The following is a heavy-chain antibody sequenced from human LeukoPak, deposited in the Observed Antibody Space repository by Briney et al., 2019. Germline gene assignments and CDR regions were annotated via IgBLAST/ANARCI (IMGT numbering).Heavy chain of an antibody. D-gene: IGHD2-15*01. Sequence: GESLKISCKGSGYNFATYWIGWVRQMPGKGLEWMGIIYPGDSDTRYSPSFQGQVTISADKSISTAYLQWSSLKASDTAMYYCAVGGYYDYYYMDVWGKGTTVTVSS. CDR1: GYNFATYW. J-gene: IGHJ6*03. CDR3: AVGGYYDYYYMDV. CDR2: IYPGDSDT. V-gene: IGHV5-51*01.